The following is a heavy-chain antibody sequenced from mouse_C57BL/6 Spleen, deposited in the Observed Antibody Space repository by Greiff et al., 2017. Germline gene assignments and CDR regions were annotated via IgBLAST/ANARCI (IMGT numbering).Heavy chain of an antibody. Sequence: VQLQQPGAELVKPGASVKLSCKASGYTFTSYWMHWVKQRPGQGLVWIGMIHPNRGSTNYHEKFKSKATLTVNKSSSTAYMQLSSLTSEDSAVYYCTRLDSSGSYWYFDDWGTGTSVTVSS. CDR2: IHPNRGST. CDR3: TRLDSSGSYWYFDD. V-gene: IGHV1-64*01. J-gene: IGHJ1*03. D-gene: IGHD3-2*02. CDR1: GYTFTSYW.